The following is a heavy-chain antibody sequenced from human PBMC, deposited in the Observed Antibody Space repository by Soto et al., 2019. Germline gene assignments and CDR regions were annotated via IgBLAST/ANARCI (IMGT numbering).Heavy chain of an antibody. CDR3: ARDRYASAVATYLDY. D-gene: IGHD5-18*01. J-gene: IGHJ4*02. Sequence: GGSLGLSCGASGVVFSPNAMHWVRQAPGKGLEWVASISYDGANKHYADSVKGRFTLSRDNSKNSLSLQMDSLKTDDTAVYYCARDRYASAVATYLDYWGQGAQVTVSS. CDR2: ISYDGANK. V-gene: IGHV3-30*14. CDR1: GVVFSPNA.